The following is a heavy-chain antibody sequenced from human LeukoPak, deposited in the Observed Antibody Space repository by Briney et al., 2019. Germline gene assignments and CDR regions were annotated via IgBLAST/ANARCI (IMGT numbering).Heavy chain of an antibody. CDR3: ARRRFLEPSDY. CDR2: INHSGST. D-gene: IGHD3-3*01. V-gene: IGHV4-34*01. Sequence: PSETLSLTCAVYGGSFSGYYWSWIRQPPGKGREWIGEINHSGSTNYNPSLKSRVTISVDTSKNQFSLKLSSVTAADTAVYYCARRRFLEPSDYWGQGTLVTVSS. CDR1: GGSFSGYY. J-gene: IGHJ4*02.